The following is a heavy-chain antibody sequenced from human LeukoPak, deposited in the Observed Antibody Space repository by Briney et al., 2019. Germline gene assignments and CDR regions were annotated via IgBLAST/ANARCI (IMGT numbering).Heavy chain of an antibody. V-gene: IGHV3-66*01. D-gene: IGHD5-12*01. Sequence: GGSLRLSCAASGFTVSSNYMSWVRQAPGKGLEWVSVIYSGGSTYYADSVKGRFTISRDNSKNTLYLQMNSLRAEDTAVYYCARDPGVATVEDAFDIWGQGTMVTVSS. J-gene: IGHJ3*02. CDR1: GFTVSSNY. CDR3: ARDPGVATVEDAFDI. CDR2: IYSGGST.